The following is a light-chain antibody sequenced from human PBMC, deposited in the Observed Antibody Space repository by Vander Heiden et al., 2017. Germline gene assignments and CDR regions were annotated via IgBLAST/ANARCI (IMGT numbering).Light chain of an antibody. CDR3: QSYDSSLSGSVV. Sequence: QSVLTQPPSVSGAPGQRVTISCTGSSSNIGAGYDVHWYQQLPGTAPKRLIYGNSNRPSGVPDRFSGSKSGTSASLAITGLQAEDEADYYCQSYDSSLSGSVVFGGGTKLTV. CDR1: SSNIGAGYD. CDR2: GNS. V-gene: IGLV1-40*01. J-gene: IGLJ2*01.